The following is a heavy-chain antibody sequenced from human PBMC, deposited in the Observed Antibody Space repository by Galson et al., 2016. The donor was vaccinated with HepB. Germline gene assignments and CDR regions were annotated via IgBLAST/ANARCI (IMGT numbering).Heavy chain of an antibody. D-gene: IGHD3-10*01. CDR2: ISNSGST. V-gene: IGHV4-61*01. CDR1: GGSVSSGSYY. Sequence: SETLSLTCTVSGGSVSSGSYYWTWIRQPPGKGLEWIGYISNSGSTNYNPSLTSRVTISLDTSKNQFSLQLNSVTPEETALYYCARNYYGSGGYYTLFDYWGQGTPVTVSS. CDR3: ARNYYGSGGYYTLFDY. J-gene: IGHJ4*02.